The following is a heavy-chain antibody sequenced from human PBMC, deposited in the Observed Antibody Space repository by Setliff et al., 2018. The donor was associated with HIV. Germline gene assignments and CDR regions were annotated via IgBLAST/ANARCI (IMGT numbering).Heavy chain of an antibody. CDR2: VYNSGGT. J-gene: IGHJ4*02. CDR3: ARGPVVGFDS. Sequence: PSETLSLTCTVSGGSISSKYWSWIRQTPGKGLESIGYVYNSGGTNYNPSLKSRVTISLAASKNQFSLKLRSVTVADTAVYFCARGPVVGFDSWGQGTLVTVSS. V-gene: IGHV4-59*12. CDR1: GGSISSKY. D-gene: IGHD2-15*01.